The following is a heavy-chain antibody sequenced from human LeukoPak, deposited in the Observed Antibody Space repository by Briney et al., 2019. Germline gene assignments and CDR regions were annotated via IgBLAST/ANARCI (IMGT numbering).Heavy chain of an antibody. D-gene: IGHD3-10*01. CDR1: EFAFSSYA. V-gene: IGHV3-23*01. CDR2: ISGGGAST. Sequence: GGSLRLSCAGSEFAFSSYAMSWVRQAPGKGLEWVSAISGGGASTYYADSVKGRFTISRDNAKNSLYLQMNSLRAEDTAVYYCARLPYGSGSYYYDYWGQGTLVTVSS. CDR3: ARLPYGSGSYYYDY. J-gene: IGHJ4*02.